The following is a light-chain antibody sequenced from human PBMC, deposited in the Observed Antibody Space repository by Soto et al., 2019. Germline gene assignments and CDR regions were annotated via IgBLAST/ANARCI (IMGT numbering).Light chain of an antibody. Sequence: QSALTQPASVSGTPGQSITISCTGTSSDVGAYNYVSWYQQYPGKAPKLIIYDVSNRPSGVSCRFSGSKSGNTASLTISDPRAEEEADYSPHPYAAPIFVFGTGTKLPAL. J-gene: IGLJ1*01. V-gene: IGLV2-14*01. CDR3: HPYAAPIFV. CDR2: DVS. CDR1: SSDVGAYNY.